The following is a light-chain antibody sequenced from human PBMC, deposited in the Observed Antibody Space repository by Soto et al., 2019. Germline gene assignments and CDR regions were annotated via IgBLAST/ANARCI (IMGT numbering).Light chain of an antibody. CDR1: QSISDW. Sequence: DIQMTQSPSTLSASIGDRVTITCRASQSISDWWAWFQQKPGKAPKLLIYRASRLESGVPSRFIGSGSGTEFTLTISSLQPDDFATYYCQQYNGFSETFGQGTKVEIK. CDR2: RAS. V-gene: IGKV1-5*03. CDR3: QQYNGFSET. J-gene: IGKJ1*01.